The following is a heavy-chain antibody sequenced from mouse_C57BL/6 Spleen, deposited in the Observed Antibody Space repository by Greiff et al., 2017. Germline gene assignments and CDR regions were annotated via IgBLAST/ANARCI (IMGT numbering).Heavy chain of an antibody. CDR1: GFTFSDYG. D-gene: IGHD1-1*01. Sequence: EVMLVESGGGLVTPGGSLKLSCAASGFTFSDYGMHWVRQAPEKGLGWVAYISSGSSTIYYADTVKGRFTLSRDNAKNTLFRQMTSLRSEDTARYYGARGGDDGRERYYAMDYWGQGTSVTVSS. CDR3: ARGGDDGRERYYAMDY. CDR2: ISSGSSTI. J-gene: IGHJ4*01. V-gene: IGHV5-17*01.